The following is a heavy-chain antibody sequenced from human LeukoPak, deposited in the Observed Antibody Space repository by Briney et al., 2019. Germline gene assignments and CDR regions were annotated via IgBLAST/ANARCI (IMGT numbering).Heavy chain of an antibody. V-gene: IGHV4-34*01. CDR1: GGSFSGYY. Sequence: SETLSLTCAVYGGSFSGYYWSWIRQPPGKGLEWIGEINHSGSTNYNPSLKSRVTISVDTSKNQFSLKLSSVTAADTAVYYCARNYYGSGGYYYMDVWGKGTTVTISS. D-gene: IGHD3-10*01. CDR3: ARNYYGSGGYYYMDV. CDR2: INHSGST. J-gene: IGHJ6*03.